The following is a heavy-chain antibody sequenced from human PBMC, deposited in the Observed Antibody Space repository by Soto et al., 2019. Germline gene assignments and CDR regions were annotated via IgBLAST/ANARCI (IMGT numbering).Heavy chain of an antibody. V-gene: IGHV3-23*01. J-gene: IGHJ4*01. Sequence: GGSLRLSCAASGFTFDNFAMSWVRQAPGRGLEWVSVISGRGSSTYYADSVKGRFTVSRDNSRTTLYLEMNSLRDEDTAIYYCSKGAPWRTNDYGDYWGHGTLVTVSS. D-gene: IGHD3-10*01. CDR2: ISGRGSST. CDR1: GFTFDNFA. CDR3: SKGAPWRTNDYGDY.